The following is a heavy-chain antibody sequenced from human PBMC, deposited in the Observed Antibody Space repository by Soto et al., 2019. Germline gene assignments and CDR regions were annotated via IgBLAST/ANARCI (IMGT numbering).Heavy chain of an antibody. CDR2: INHSGST. J-gene: IGHJ4*02. CDR1: GGSFSGYY. D-gene: IGHD5-18*01. V-gene: IGHV4-34*01. CDR3: ARILYGYDY. Sequence: TSETLSLTCAVYGGSFSGYYWSWIRQPPGKGLEWIGEINHSGSTNYNPSLKSRVTISVDTSKNQFSLKLSSVTAADTAVYYCARILYGYDYWGQGTQVTVSS.